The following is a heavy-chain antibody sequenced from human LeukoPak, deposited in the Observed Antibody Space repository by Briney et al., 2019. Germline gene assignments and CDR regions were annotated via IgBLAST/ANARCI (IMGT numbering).Heavy chain of an antibody. V-gene: IGHV3-23*01. CDR3: AKDPNYYDSSGYYG. D-gene: IGHD3-22*01. CDR2: ITGSGGST. CDR1: RFIFSNFA. J-gene: IGHJ4*02. Sequence: GSLRLSCAASRFIFSNFAMSWVRQAPGKGLEWVSTITGSGGSTYYADSVKGRFTISRDNPKNTSSLQMNSLRAEDTAVYYCAKDPNYYDSSGYYGWGQGTLVTVSS.